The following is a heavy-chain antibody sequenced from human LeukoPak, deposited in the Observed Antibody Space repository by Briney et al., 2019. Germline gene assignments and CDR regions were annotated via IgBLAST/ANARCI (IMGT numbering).Heavy chain of an antibody. V-gene: IGHV4-39*01. Sequence: SQTLSLTCTVSGGSISSGSYYWGWIRQPPGKGLEWIGSIYYSGSTYYNPSLKSRVTISVDTSKNQFSLKLSSVTAADTAVYYCAKVSGIAAAGTDPYNWFDPWGQGTLVTVSS. CDR3: AKVSGIAAAGTDPYNWFDP. CDR2: IYYSGST. J-gene: IGHJ5*02. CDR1: GGSISSGSYY. D-gene: IGHD6-13*01.